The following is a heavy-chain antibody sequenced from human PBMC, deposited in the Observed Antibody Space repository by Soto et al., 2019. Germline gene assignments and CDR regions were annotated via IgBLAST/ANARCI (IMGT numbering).Heavy chain of an antibody. CDR2: IKSKTDGGTT. V-gene: IGHV3-15*07. D-gene: IGHD3-10*01. CDR1: GCTFVNLG. J-gene: IGHJ4*02. CDR3: TTDRRLLWFGELLKAPEN. Sequence: PGVFMRLSWAAAGCTFVNLGMSWVRQAPGKGLEWVGRIKSKTDGGTTDYAAPVKGRFTISRDDSKNTLYLQMNSLKTEDTAMYYCTTDRRLLWFGELLKAPENWGQGTLVTVSS.